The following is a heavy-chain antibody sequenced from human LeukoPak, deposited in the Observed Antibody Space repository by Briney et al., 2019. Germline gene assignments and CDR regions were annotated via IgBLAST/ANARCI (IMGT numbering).Heavy chain of an antibody. Sequence: PGGSLRLSCAVSGLTFSSYAMVWVRHPPGKGLEWVSGITGSVGRTYYADFVKGRFTISRDNSKNTLYLSRNSLSAADTAVYSCANPTTHYYGSGFDPDYGGRGTLVTVS. D-gene: IGHD3-10*01. V-gene: IGHV3-23*01. CDR2: ITGSVGRT. CDR3: ANPTTHYYGSGFDPDY. CDR1: GLTFSSYA. J-gene: IGHJ4*02.